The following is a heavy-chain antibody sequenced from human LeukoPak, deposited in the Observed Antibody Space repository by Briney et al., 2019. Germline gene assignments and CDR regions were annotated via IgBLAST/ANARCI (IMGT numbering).Heavy chain of an antibody. CDR3: ATEGRFGEFYFDY. CDR1: GYTFTGYY. D-gene: IGHD3-10*01. Sequence: ASVKVSCKASGYTFTGYYMHWVRQAPGQGLEWLGWINPNSGGTNYAQKFQGWVTMTRDPSISTAYMELSRLRSDDTDVYYCATEGRFGEFYFDYWGQGTLVTVSS. J-gene: IGHJ4*02. V-gene: IGHV1-2*04. CDR2: INPNSGGT.